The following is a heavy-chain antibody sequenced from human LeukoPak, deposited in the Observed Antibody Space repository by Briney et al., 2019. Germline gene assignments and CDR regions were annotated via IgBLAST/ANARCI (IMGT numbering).Heavy chain of an antibody. CDR1: GGSISSYY. D-gene: IGHD3-3*01. CDR3: ARSSVHYDFWNGDAFDI. J-gene: IGHJ3*02. V-gene: IGHV4-59*12. Sequence: PSETLSLTCTVSGGSISSYYWSWIRQPPGKGLEWIGYIYHSGSTYYNPSLKSRVTISVDRSKNQFSLKLSSVTAADTAVYCCARSSVHYDFWNGDAFDIWGQGTMVTVSS. CDR2: IYHSGST.